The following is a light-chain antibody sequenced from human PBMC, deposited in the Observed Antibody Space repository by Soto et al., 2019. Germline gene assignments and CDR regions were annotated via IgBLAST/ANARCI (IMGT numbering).Light chain of an antibody. Sequence: QSALTQPASVSGSPGHSLTISCTGTSSDVGGYNYVSWYQQHPGKAPKLMIYDVSNRPSGVSNRFSGSKSGNTASLTISGLQAEDEADYYCSSYTSSRTYVFGTGTKVTVL. CDR2: DVS. CDR1: SSDVGGYNY. J-gene: IGLJ1*01. CDR3: SSYTSSRTYV. V-gene: IGLV2-14*01.